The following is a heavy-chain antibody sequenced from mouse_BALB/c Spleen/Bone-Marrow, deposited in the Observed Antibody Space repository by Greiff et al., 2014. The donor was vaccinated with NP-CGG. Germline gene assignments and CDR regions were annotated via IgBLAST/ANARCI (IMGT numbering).Heavy chain of an antibody. D-gene: IGHD3-2*02. J-gene: IGHJ3*01. CDR2: INPGSGGS. CDR1: GYAFTNYL. Sequence: QVQLQQSGPELVRPGTSVKVSCKASGYAFTNYLIEWVTQRPGQGLEWIGVINPGSGGSNYNEKFKGKATLTADKFSSTAYMQLSSLTSDDSAVYFCVREAPQGFAYWGQGTLVTVSA. CDR3: VREAPQGFAY. V-gene: IGHV1-54*01.